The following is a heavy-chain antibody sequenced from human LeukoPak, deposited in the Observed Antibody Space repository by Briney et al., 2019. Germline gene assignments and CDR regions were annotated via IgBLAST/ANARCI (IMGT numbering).Heavy chain of an antibody. V-gene: IGHV3-23*01. CDR2: ISGSGGST. CDR3: AKRFNYYDSSGYYPFDY. CDR1: GFTFSSYA. Sequence: PGGSLRLSCAASGFTFSSYAMSWVRQAPGKGLEWVSAISGSGGSTYYADSVKGRFTISRDNSKNTLYLQMNSLRAEDTAVYYCAKRFNYYDSSGYYPFDYWGQGTLVTVSS. J-gene: IGHJ4*02. D-gene: IGHD3-22*01.